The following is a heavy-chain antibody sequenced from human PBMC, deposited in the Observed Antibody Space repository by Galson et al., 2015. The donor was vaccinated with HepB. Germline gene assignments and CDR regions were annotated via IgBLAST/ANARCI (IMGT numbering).Heavy chain of an antibody. CDR1: GYTFTNYA. CDR2: INAGNGNT. J-gene: IGHJ4*02. D-gene: IGHD3-10*01. CDR3: ARDRGYYYGSGIFDY. V-gene: IGHV1-3*01. Sequence: SVKVSCKASGYTFTNYAIHWVRQAPGQRLEWMGWINAGNGNTKYSQNFQGRVTITRDTSASTAYMELSSLRSEDTAVYYCARDRGYYYGSGIFDYWGQGSLVIVSS.